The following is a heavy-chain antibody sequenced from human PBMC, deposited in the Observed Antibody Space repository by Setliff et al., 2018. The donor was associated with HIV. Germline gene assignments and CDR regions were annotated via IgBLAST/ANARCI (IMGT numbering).Heavy chain of an antibody. Sequence: GGSLRLSCAASGYNFGVYWMHWVRQVPGKGLVWVSHINSDGSGTYYADSVKGRFTISRDNSKNTLYLQMNSLRAEDTAVYYCAKDYYDFVWGSSLAYWGQGTLVTVSS. J-gene: IGHJ4*02. CDR2: INSDGSGT. D-gene: IGHD3-16*01. CDR3: AKDYYDFVWGSSLAY. CDR1: GYNFGVYW. V-gene: IGHV3-74*01.